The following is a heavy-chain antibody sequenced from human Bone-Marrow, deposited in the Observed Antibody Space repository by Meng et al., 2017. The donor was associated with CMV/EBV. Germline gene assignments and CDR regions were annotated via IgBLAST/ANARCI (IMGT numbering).Heavy chain of an antibody. V-gene: IGHV3-7*01. CDR1: GFKFNFHG. J-gene: IGHJ3*01. CDR3: GRSYWNAFDL. D-gene: IGHD1-26*01. CDR2: INEDGSKQ. Sequence: GGSLRLSCAASGFKFNFHGMNWVRQSPGKGLEWVANINEDGSKQYYVDSVKGRFTISRDNAKNSLYLQMNSLRAEDTAVYYCGRSYWNAFDLWGQGTMVTVSS.